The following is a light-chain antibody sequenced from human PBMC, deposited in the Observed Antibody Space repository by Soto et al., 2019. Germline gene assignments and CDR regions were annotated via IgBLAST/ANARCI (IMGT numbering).Light chain of an antibody. CDR1: QSVSNN. CDR3: QQYNNWWT. CDR2: AAS. V-gene: IGKV3-15*01. Sequence: EIVMTQSPATLSVSPGERATLSCRASQSVSNNLAWYQEKPGQAPRLLIYAASTRATGIPARFSGSGSGTDFTLTNSSLQSEDFAVYYCQQYNNWWTFGQGTKVEIK. J-gene: IGKJ1*01.